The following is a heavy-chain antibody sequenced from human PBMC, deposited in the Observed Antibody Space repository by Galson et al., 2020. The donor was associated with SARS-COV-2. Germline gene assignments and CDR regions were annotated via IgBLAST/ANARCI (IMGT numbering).Heavy chain of an antibody. V-gene: IGHV3-30*04. Sequence: QIGESLKISCAASGFTFSNSAMHWVRQAPGKGLEWVALIPYDGNHKYYADSVKGRFTISRDNSKNMLYLQMNSLRPGDTAVYYCAGDSGATVIFTFGLEVWGQGTTVTVSS. CDR3: AGDSGATVIFTFGLEV. J-gene: IGHJ6*02. CDR1: GFTFSNSA. CDR2: IPYDGNHK. D-gene: IGHD3-16*02.